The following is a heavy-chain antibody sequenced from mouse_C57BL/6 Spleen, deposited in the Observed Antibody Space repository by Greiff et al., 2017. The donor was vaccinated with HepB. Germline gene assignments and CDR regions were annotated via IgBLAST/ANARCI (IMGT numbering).Heavy chain of an antibody. J-gene: IGHJ4*01. D-gene: IGHD1-1*01. CDR1: GYTFTSYW. CDR2: IDPSDSET. Sequence: QVQLQQPGAELVRPGSSVKLSCKASGYTFTSYWMHWVKQRPIQGLEWIGNIDPSDSETHYNQKFKGKATLTVDKSSSTAYMQLSSLTSEDSAVYYCARYYYYGSFYAMDYWGQGTSVTVSS. V-gene: IGHV1-52*01. CDR3: ARYYYYGSFYAMDY.